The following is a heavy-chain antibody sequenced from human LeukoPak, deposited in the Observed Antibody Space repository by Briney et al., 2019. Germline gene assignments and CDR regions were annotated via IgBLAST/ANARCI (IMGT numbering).Heavy chain of an antibody. D-gene: IGHD6-13*01. V-gene: IGHV3-48*03. J-gene: IGHJ6*03. CDR1: GFTFSSYE. CDR3: ARDATTAVGWVYMDV. CDR2: ISSSGSTI. Sequence: GGSLRLSCAASGFTFSSYEMNWVRQAPGKGLEWVSYISSSGSTIYYADSVKGRFTISRDNAKNSVYLQMNSLTAEDTGLYYCARDATTAVGWVYMDVWGKGTTVTISS.